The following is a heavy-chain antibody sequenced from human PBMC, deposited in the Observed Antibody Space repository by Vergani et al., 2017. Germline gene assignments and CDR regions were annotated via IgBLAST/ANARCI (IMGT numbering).Heavy chain of an antibody. CDR3: TTEHHSGWIQLWFARDYYYMDV. Sequence: EVQLVESGGGLVKPGGSLRLSCAASGFTFSNAWMSWVRQAPGKGLEWVGRIKSKTDGGTTDYAAPVKGRFTIPRDDSKNTLYRQMNSLKTEDTAVYYCTTEHHSGWIQLWFARDYYYMDVWGKGTTVTVSS. D-gene: IGHD5-18*01. J-gene: IGHJ6*03. CDR2: IKSKTDGGTT. CDR1: GFTFSNAW. V-gene: IGHV3-15*01.